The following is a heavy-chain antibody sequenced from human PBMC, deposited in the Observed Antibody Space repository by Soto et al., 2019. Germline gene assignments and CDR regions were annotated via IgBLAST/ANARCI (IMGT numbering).Heavy chain of an antibody. D-gene: IGHD2-2*01. CDR3: AREDRDRETGLVPAAIDGMDV. J-gene: IGHJ6*02. V-gene: IGHV1-69*08. CDR1: GGTFSRYS. Sequence: QVQLVQSGAEVKKPGSSVKVSCKASGGTFSRYSITWVRQAPGHGLEWIGRIIPIFGIASYAQKFQGRVTSTADDSTSTAYMGLSSLRSDDTAVYYCAREDRDRETGLVPAAIDGMDVWGQGTTVTVSS. CDR2: IIPIFGIA.